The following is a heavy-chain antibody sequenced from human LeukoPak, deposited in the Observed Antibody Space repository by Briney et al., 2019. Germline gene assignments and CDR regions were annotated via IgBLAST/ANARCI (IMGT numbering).Heavy chain of an antibody. V-gene: IGHV3-30*02. J-gene: IGHJ4*02. CDR2: IRYDGSNK. D-gene: IGHD3-9*01. CDR3: AKDLYDILTGYPDY. CDR1: GFTFSSYG. Sequence: GGSLRLSCAASGFTFSSYGMHWDRQAPGRGLEWVAFIRYDGSNKYYADSVKGRFTISRDNSKNTLYLQMNSLRAEDTAVYYCAKDLYDILTGYPDYWGQGTLVTVSS.